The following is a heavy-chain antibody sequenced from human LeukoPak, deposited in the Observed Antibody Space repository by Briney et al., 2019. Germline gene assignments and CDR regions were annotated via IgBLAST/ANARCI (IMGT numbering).Heavy chain of an antibody. Sequence: PGGSLRLSCAASGFTFSGSAMHWVRQASGKGLEWVGRIRSKANSYATAYAASVKGRFTISRDDSKNTAYLQMNSLKTEDTAVYYCTGLRCSRDPLYYYYYMDVWGKGTTVTVSS. J-gene: IGHJ6*03. CDR2: IRSKANSYAT. V-gene: IGHV3-73*01. CDR1: GFTFSGSA. CDR3: TGLRCSRDPLYYYYYMDV. D-gene: IGHD2-15*01.